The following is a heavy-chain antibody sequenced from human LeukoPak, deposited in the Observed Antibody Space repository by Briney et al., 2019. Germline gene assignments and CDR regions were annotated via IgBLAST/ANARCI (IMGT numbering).Heavy chain of an antibody. Sequence: GGSLRLSCVASGFTFSTYWMSWVRQAPGKGLEWVANINQDGSGRYHVDSVKGRITISRDNAKNSLNLQMNSLRAEDTAVYYCARDPDYGDPGPFWDYWGQGTLVTVSS. CDR1: GFTFSTYW. D-gene: IGHD4-17*01. CDR3: ARDPDYGDPGPFWDY. J-gene: IGHJ4*02. V-gene: IGHV3-7*01. CDR2: INQDGSGR.